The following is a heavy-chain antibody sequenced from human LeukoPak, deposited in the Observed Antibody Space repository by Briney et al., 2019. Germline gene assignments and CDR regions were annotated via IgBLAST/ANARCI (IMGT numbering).Heavy chain of an antibody. CDR2: TYFRSKWYN. V-gene: IGHV6-1*01. CDR3: ATEKY. D-gene: IGHD2-21*02. CDR1: GDSVSSNSAT. Sequence: SQTFSLTCAISGDSVSSNSATWNWIRQSPSRGLEWLGRTYFRSKWYNGYAVSMKGRITITPDTSKNQFSLQLHSVTPEDTAVYYCATEKYWGQGTLVTVSS. J-gene: IGHJ4*02.